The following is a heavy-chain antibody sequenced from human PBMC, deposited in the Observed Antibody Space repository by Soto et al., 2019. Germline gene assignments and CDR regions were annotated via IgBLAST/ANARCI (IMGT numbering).Heavy chain of an antibody. V-gene: IGHV4-39*01. D-gene: IGHD2-21*01. CDR1: GDSISSSYY. CDR3: ARLPVVVIALGYFDP. J-gene: IGHJ5*02. CDR2: VYYTGFT. Sequence: QLQLQESGPGLVKPSETLSLTCTVSGDSISSSYYWGWVRQPPGKGLECIGAVYYTGFTYYNPSLTSRLTISLDTSKNQFSLRLSSVTAADTAIYYYARLPVVVIALGYFDPWGPGTLVTVSS.